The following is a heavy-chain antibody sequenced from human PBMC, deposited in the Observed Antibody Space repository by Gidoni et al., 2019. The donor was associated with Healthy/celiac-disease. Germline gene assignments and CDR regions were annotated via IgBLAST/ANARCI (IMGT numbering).Heavy chain of an antibody. CDR1: GFTFSSYA. CDR2: ISYEGSNK. J-gene: IGHJ3*02. CDR3: ARGFLEWFGPVWAGVFDI. V-gene: IGHV3-30-3*01. Sequence: QVQLVESGGVVVQPGRSLRLSCAASGFTFSSYAMHWVRQAPGKGLEWVAVISYEGSNKYYADSVKGRFTISRDNSKNTLYLQMNSLRAEDTAVYYCARGFLEWFGPVWAGVFDIWGQGTMVTVSS. D-gene: IGHD3-3*01.